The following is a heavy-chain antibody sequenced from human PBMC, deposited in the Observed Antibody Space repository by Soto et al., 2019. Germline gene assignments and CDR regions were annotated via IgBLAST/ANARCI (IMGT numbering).Heavy chain of an antibody. D-gene: IGHD2-2*01. J-gene: IGHJ6*02. CDR2: ISGSGGRT. Sequence: EVQLLESGGGLGQPGGSLRLSCEASGFTFSIYAMNWVRQAPGKGLEWVSVISGSGGRTYYADSVKGRFTMSRDNSKNTLYLQMNSLRADDTAVYYCAKEVVVESAGRSHYYYYGLDVWGQGTTVTVSS. CDR1: GFTFSIYA. V-gene: IGHV3-23*01. CDR3: AKEVVVESAGRSHYYYYGLDV.